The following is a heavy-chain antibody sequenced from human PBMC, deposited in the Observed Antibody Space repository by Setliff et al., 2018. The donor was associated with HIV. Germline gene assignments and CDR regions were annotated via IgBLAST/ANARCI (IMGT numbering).Heavy chain of an antibody. V-gene: IGHV3-23*01. CDR2: ILSTGERT. Sequence: PGGSLRLSCAASGFTFSNYAMSWVRQVPGEGLEWVSAILSTGERTFYADSVKGRFTVSRDNSKNTVYLQMNSLRAEDTAEYYCAKELAASGIGYFDSWGRGILVTVSS. CDR3: AKELAASGIGYFDS. D-gene: IGHD3-22*01. CDR1: GFTFSNYA. J-gene: IGHJ4*02.